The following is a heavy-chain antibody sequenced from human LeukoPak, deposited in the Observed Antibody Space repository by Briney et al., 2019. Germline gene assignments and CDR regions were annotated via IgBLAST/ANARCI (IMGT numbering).Heavy chain of an antibody. V-gene: IGHV1-69*04. D-gene: IGHD5-18*01. Sequence: SVKVSCKASGCTFSSYAISWVRQAPGQGLEWMGRIIPILGIANYAQKFQGRVTITADKSTSTAYMELSSLRSEDTAVYYCASPLHDTAMGNYYFDYWGQGTLVTVSS. J-gene: IGHJ4*02. CDR1: GCTFSSYA. CDR3: ASPLHDTAMGNYYFDY. CDR2: IIPILGIA.